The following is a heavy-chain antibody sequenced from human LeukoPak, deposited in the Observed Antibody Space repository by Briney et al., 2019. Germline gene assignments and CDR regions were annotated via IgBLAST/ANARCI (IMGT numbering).Heavy chain of an antibody. CDR1: GYTFTSYA. CDR2: ISAYNGNT. J-gene: IGHJ5*02. D-gene: IGHD6-13*01. V-gene: IGHV1-18*01. Sequence: ASVKVSCKASGYTFTSYAMNWVRQAPGQGLEWMGWISAYNGNTNYAQKLQGRVTMTTDTSTSTAYMELRSLRSDDTAVYYCARGGGGLAAAATYNWFDPWGQGTLVTVSS. CDR3: ARGGGGLAAAATYNWFDP.